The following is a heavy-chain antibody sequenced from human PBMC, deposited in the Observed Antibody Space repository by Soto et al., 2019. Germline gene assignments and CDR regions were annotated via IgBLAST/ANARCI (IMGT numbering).Heavy chain of an antibody. J-gene: IGHJ6*02. Sequence: QVQLVQSGAEVKNHGSSVKVSCKTSGGTFSNDAISWVRQAPGQGLEWMGGIIPIFGTTHYAQKFQDRVKLTADESTGTAYMELSSLRSEDTGVYYCARDRSGGHAFGFYYYYGMDVWGQGTSVSVS. CDR3: ARDRSGGHAFGFYYYYGMDV. V-gene: IGHV1-69*01. CDR2: IIPIFGTT. CDR1: GGTFSNDA. D-gene: IGHD2-15*01.